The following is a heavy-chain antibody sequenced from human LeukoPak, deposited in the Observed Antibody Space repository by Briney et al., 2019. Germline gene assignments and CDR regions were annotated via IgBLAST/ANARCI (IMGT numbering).Heavy chain of an antibody. CDR2: IYTSGST. D-gene: IGHD4-23*01. J-gene: IGHJ6*03. Sequence: SETLSLTCTVPGGSISSGSYYWSWIRQPAGKGLEWIGRIYTSGSTNYNPSLKSRVTMSVDTSKNQFSLKLSSVTAADTAVYYCARTLSAHGDYGGDYYYYYYMDVWGKGTTVTISS. V-gene: IGHV4-61*02. CDR3: ARTLSAHGDYGGDYYYYYYMDV. CDR1: GGSISSGSYY.